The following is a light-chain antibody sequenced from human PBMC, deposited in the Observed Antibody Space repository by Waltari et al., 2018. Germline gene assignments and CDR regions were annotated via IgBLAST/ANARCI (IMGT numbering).Light chain of an antibody. CDR3: SSQSSSDVVL. CDR2: DVS. CDR1: SNDVGGYNS. V-gene: IGLV2-14*01. Sequence: QSALTQPASVSGSPGQSVTIFCAGTSNDVGGYNSVSWYQEHPGQAPRVIIYDVSDRPSRVSDRCAGSEAGTTASLAISRLQAEDEADYYCSSQSSSDVVLFGGGTKLTVL. J-gene: IGLJ2*01.